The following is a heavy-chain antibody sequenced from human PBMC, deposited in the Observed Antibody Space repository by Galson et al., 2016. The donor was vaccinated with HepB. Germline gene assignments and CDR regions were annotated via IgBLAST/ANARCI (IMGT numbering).Heavy chain of an antibody. V-gene: IGHV3-48*03. CDR1: GFTFRNYE. D-gene: IGHD2-2*01. CDR3: ARDQGSAAADY. Sequence: SLRLSCAVSGFTFRNYEMNWVRQAPGKGLEWVSYISAGGGPTYYADAVKGRFTISRDNAKNTVYLHMSSLRAEDTAIYYCARDQGSAAADYWGQGTLVTVSS. J-gene: IGHJ4*02. CDR2: ISAGGGPT.